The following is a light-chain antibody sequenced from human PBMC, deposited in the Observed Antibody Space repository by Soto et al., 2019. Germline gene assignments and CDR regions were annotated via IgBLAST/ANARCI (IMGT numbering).Light chain of an antibody. Sequence: QSVLTQPPSESGTPGQRVTISCSGSRSHIGSNTVNWYQQLPGTAPKFLIDRNNQRPSGVPKRFSGSKSGNSGSLAISGIQSEDEADYYGATGDDSLNGHVVFGGGTKLTVL. CDR3: ATGDDSLNGHVV. V-gene: IGLV1-44*01. CDR1: RSHIGSNT. CDR2: RNN. J-gene: IGLJ2*01.